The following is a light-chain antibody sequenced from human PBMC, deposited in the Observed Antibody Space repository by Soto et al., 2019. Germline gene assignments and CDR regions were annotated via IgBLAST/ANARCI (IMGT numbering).Light chain of an antibody. Sequence: EIVMTQSPATLSVSPGERATLSCRASQSISTELAWYQQKPGQPPRLLIYSASTRATGVPARVTGSGSGSEVTLTISGLQSEDFAVYYCQQGHNWPLSFGQGTTLEI. CDR3: QQGHNWPLS. J-gene: IGKJ2*03. V-gene: IGKV3-15*01. CDR2: SAS. CDR1: QSISTE.